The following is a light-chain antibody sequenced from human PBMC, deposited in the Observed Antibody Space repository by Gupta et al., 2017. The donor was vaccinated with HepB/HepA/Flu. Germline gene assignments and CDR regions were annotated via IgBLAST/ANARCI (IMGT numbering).Light chain of an antibody. J-gene: IGLJ1*01. V-gene: IGLV1-40*01. CDR2: SNT. CDR3: QSYDSSLSGYV. CDR1: SSNIGAGYD. Sequence: QSVLTQPPSVSGAPGQPVTISCTGSSSNIGAGYDVHWYQQLPGTAPKLLIYSNTNRPSGVPDRFSGSKSGTSASLAITGLQAEDEADYYCQSYDSSLSGYVFGTGTKVTVL.